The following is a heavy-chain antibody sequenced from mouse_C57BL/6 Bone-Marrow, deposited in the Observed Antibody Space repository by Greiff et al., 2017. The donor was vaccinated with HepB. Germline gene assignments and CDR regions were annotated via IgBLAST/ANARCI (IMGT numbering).Heavy chain of an antibody. D-gene: IGHD1-1*01. Sequence: VQVVESGPELVKPGASVKLSCKASGYTFTSYDINWVKQRPGQGLEWIGWIYPRDGSTKYNEKFKGKATLTVDTSSSTAYMELHSLTSEDSAVYFCARSGYYGYFDYWGQGTTLTVSS. CDR1: GYTFTSYD. V-gene: IGHV1-85*01. J-gene: IGHJ2*01. CDR3: ARSGYYGYFDY. CDR2: IYPRDGST.